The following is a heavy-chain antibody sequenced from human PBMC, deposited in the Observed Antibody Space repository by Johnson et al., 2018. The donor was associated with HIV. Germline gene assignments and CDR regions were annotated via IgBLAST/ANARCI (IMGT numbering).Heavy chain of an antibody. V-gene: IGHV3-30-3*02. J-gene: IGHJ3*01. Sequence: VQLVESGGGVVQPGRSLRLSCAASGFTFSSYAMHWVRQAPGKGLEWVAVISYDGNNKYYADSVKGRFTISRDNSKNTLYLQMDSLRAEDMAVYYCTIPYYYDSGGYQWGQGTVVTVSS. D-gene: IGHD3-22*01. CDR1: GFTFSSYA. CDR2: ISYDGNNK. CDR3: TIPYYYDSGGYQ.